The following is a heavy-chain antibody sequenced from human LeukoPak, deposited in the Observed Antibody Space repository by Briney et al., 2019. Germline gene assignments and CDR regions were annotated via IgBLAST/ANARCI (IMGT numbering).Heavy chain of an antibody. CDR2: ISGSGGST. V-gene: IGHV3-23*01. D-gene: IGHD3-3*01. J-gene: IGHJ4*02. CDR3: VFIEWFRDSDY. Sequence: GGSLRLSCAASGFTFSSYAMSWVRQAPGKGLEWVSAISGSGGSTYYADSVRGRFTISRDNSKNTLYLQMNSLRAEDTAVYYCVFIEWFRDSDYWGQGTLVTVSS. CDR1: GFTFSSYA.